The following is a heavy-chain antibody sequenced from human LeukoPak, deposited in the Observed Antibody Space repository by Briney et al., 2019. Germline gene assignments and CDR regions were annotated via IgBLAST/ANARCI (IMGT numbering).Heavy chain of an antibody. D-gene: IGHD6-19*01. CDR2: ISWDGGST. J-gene: IGHJ1*01. CDR1: GFTFDDYT. Sequence: GGSLRLSCAASGFTFDDYTMHWVRQAPGKGLEWVSLISWDGGSTYYADSVKGRFTISRDNSKNSLYLQMNSLRTEDTVLYYCAKDGVAGTDDFEYFQHWGQGTLVTVSS. CDR3: AKDGVAGTDDFEYFQH. V-gene: IGHV3-43*01.